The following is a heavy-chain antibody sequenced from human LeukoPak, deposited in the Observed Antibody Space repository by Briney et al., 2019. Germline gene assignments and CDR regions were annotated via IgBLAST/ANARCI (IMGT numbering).Heavy chain of an antibody. CDR2: IYYSGST. V-gene: IGHV4-31*03. D-gene: IGHD3-9*01. Sequence: SETLSLTCTVSGGSISSGGYYWSWIRQHPGKGLAWIGYIYYSGSTYYNPSLKSRVTISVDTSKNQFSLKLSSVTAADTAVYYCAREVVALRYGIDYWGQGTLVTVSS. CDR1: GGSISSGGYY. CDR3: AREVVALRYGIDY. J-gene: IGHJ4*02.